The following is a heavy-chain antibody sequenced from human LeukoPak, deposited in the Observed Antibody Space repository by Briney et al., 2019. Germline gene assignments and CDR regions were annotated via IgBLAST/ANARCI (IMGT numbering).Heavy chain of an antibody. D-gene: IGHD6-13*01. CDR2: ISSSSSYI. CDR3: ARDSSSSWYYYYYMDA. J-gene: IGHJ6*03. V-gene: IGHV3-21*01. CDR1: GFTFSSYS. Sequence: GGSLRLSCAASGFTFSSYSMNWVRQAPGKGLEWVSSISSSSSYIYYADSVKGRFTISRDNAKNSLYLQMNSLRAEDTTVYYCARDSSSSWYYYYYMDAWGKGTTVTVS.